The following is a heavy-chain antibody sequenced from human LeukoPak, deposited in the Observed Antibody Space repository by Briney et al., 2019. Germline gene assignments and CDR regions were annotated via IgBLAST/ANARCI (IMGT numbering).Heavy chain of an antibody. CDR1: GYTFTSYG. CDR2: ISAYNGNT. D-gene: IGHD4-17*01. V-gene: IGHV1-18*01. Sequence: VASVKVSCKASGYTFTSYGISWVRQAPGQGLEWMGWISAYNGNTNYAQKFQGRVTMTTDTSTSTAYMELRSLRSDDTAVYYCARDLRTVTRFGYWGQGTLVTVSS. J-gene: IGHJ4*02. CDR3: ARDLRTVTRFGY.